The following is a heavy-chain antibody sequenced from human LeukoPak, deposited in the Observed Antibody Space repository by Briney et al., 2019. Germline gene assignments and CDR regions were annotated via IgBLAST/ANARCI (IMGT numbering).Heavy chain of an antibody. D-gene: IGHD2-21*02. CDR2: ISSRGDDT. Sequence: PGVSLRLSCTASGFTFTTLAMSWVRQAPGKGLEWVSSISSRGDDTSYADSVKGRFTISRDNSKNTLYLQLNSLRVDDAAIYYCAKHRRSSLVTAYFDSWGQGTLVTVSS. J-gene: IGHJ4*02. V-gene: IGHV3-23*01. CDR1: GFTFTTLA. CDR3: AKHRRSSLVTAYFDS.